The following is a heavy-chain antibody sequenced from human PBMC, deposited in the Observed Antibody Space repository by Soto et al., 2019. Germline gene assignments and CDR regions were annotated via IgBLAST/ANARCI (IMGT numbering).Heavy chain of an antibody. CDR2: INPSGGST. D-gene: IGHD4-17*01. CDR3: ARELGGDYGDYGGFFDY. Sequence: QVQLVQSGAEVKKPGASVKVSCKASGYTFTSYYMHWVRQAPGQGLEWMGIINPSGGSTSYAQKFQGRVTMTRDKSTSTVYMELGSLRSEDTAVYYCARELGGDYGDYGGFFDYWGQGTLVTVSS. CDR1: GYTFTSYY. J-gene: IGHJ4*02. V-gene: IGHV1-46*01.